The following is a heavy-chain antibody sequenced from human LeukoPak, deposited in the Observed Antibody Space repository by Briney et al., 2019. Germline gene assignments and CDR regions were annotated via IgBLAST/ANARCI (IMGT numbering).Heavy chain of an antibody. D-gene: IGHD1-14*01. Sequence: GGSLRLSCAASGFTFSSYWMSWVRQAPGKGLEWVSVIYSGGSTYYADSVKGRFTISRDNSKNTLSLQMNSLRAEDTAVYYCARRNNNDAFDIWGQGTMVTVSS. CDR3: ARRNNNDAFDI. V-gene: IGHV3-53*01. J-gene: IGHJ3*02. CDR2: IYSGGST. CDR1: GFTFSSYW.